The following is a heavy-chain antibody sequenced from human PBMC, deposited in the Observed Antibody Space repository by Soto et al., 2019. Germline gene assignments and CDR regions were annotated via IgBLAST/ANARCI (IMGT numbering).Heavy chain of an antibody. Sequence: EVQMVESGGGLVRPGGSLRLSCAASGFIVSSNYMSWVRQAPGKGLEAVSVIYSGGSTDYADSVKGRFTISRDNSKNTVYLQMRRLRREGSAVFYGASGSRGGTLPFDLWGQGTLVTVSS. CDR1: GFIVSSNY. D-gene: IGHD1-26*01. CDR3: ASGSRGGTLPFDL. J-gene: IGHJ4*02. CDR2: IYSGGST. V-gene: IGHV3-66*01.